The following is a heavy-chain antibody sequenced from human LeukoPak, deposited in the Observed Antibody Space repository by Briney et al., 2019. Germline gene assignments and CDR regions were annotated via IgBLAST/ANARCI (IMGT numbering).Heavy chain of an antibody. CDR3: ARSRPYYYDSSGYNDY. Sequence: SVKVSCKASGGTFSSYAISWVRQAPGQGLEWMGRIIPILGIANYAQKFQGRVTITADKSTSTAYMELSSLRSEDTAVYYCARSRPYYYDSSGYNDYWGQGTLVTVSS. CDR1: GGTFSSYA. V-gene: IGHV1-69*04. CDR2: IIPILGIA. J-gene: IGHJ4*02. D-gene: IGHD3-22*01.